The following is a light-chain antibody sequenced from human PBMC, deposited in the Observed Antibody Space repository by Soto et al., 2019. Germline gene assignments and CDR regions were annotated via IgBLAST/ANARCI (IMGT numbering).Light chain of an antibody. CDR2: DAS. CDR3: QQRNVWPPIT. CDR1: QSVSSY. J-gene: IGKJ5*01. V-gene: IGKV3-11*01. Sequence: EIVLTQSPATLSLSPGEGATLSCRASQSVSSYLAWYQQKPGQAPRLVIYDASLRANGVPARFGGSGSGTDFTLTINSLEPEDFAVYYCQQRNVWPPITFGQGTRLE.